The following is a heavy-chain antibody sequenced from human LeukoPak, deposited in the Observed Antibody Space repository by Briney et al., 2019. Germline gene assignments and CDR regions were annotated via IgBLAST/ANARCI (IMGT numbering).Heavy chain of an antibody. CDR3: ARVRYSSGWGTDY. Sequence: PGGSLRLSCAASGFTFSSYEMNWVRQAPGKGLEWVSYISSSGSTIYYADSVKGRFTISRDNAKNSLYLQMNSLRAEDTAVYYCARVRYSSGWGTDYWGQGTLVTVSS. D-gene: IGHD6-19*01. CDR1: GFTFSSYE. V-gene: IGHV3-48*03. J-gene: IGHJ4*02. CDR2: ISSSGSTI.